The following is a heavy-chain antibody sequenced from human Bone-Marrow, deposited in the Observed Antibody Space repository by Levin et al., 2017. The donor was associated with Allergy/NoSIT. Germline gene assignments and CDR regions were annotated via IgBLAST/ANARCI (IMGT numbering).Heavy chain of an antibody. V-gene: IGHV1-46*01. CDR2: INPSGGST. Sequence: GESLKISCKASGYTFTSYYMHWVRQAPGQGLEWMGIINPSGGSTSYAQKFQGRVTMTRDTSTSTVYMELSSLRSEDTAVYYCASHTYYDFWSGYYFFGGPRYYGMDVWGQGTTVTVSS. D-gene: IGHD3-3*01. J-gene: IGHJ6*02. CDR1: GYTFTSYY. CDR3: ASHTYYDFWSGYYFFGGPRYYGMDV.